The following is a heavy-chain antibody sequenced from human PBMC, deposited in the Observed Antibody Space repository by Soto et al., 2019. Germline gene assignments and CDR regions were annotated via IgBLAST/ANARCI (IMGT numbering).Heavy chain of an antibody. CDR2: INHSGST. J-gene: IGHJ4*02. CDR3: WRLYYYGSRGYYGEEDY. Sequence: SETLSLTCAVYGGSFSGYYWSWIRQPPGKGLEWIGEINHSGSTNYNPSLKSRVTISVDTSKNQFSLKLSSVTAAETAVYFWWRLYYYGSRGYYGEEDYWGQGTLVTVSS. V-gene: IGHV4-34*01. CDR1: GGSFSGYY. D-gene: IGHD3-22*01.